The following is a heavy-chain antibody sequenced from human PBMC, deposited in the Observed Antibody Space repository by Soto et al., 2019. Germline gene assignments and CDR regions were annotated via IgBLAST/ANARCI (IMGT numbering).Heavy chain of an antibody. CDR3: AIYGDTLYYYYGMDV. J-gene: IGHJ6*02. CDR1: GGSISSSSYY. CDR2: IYYSGST. Sequence: QLQLQESGPGLVKPSETLSLTCTVSGGSISSSSYYWGWIRQPPGKGLEWIGSIYYSGSTYYNPSLKSRVTISVDTSKNQFSVKLSSVTAADTAVYYCAIYGDTLYYYYGMDVWGQGTTVTVSS. D-gene: IGHD4-17*01. V-gene: IGHV4-39*01.